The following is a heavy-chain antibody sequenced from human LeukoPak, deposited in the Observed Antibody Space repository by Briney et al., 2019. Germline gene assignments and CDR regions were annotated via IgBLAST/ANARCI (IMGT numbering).Heavy chain of an antibody. Sequence: PSETLSLTCTVSGGSISSSGYYWGWIRQPPGKGLEWIGEVNHSGSTNYNPSLKSRVTISVDTSKNQFSLKLSSVTAADTAVYYCARGRPFFDYWGQGTLVTVSS. CDR1: GGSISSSGYY. CDR2: VNHSGST. CDR3: ARGRPFFDY. V-gene: IGHV4-39*07. J-gene: IGHJ4*02.